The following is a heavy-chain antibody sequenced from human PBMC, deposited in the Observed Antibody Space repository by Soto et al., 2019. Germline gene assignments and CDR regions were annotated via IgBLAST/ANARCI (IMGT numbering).Heavy chain of an antibody. CDR1: GYTFRHYG. D-gene: IGHD2-15*01. Sequence: HLVQSGTEVKKPGASVKVSCRISGYTFRHYGISWVRQAPGQGLEWMGWISGYSGQTNYAQNLQGRVIMTTDTSTSTAYMELRNLRSDYTAVYYGARLKGATATWWGYWGQGTLVTVSS. CDR2: ISGYSGQT. J-gene: IGHJ4*02. V-gene: IGHV1-18*01. CDR3: ARLKGATATWWGY.